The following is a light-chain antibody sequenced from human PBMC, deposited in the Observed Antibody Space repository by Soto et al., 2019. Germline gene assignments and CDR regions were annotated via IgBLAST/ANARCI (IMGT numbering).Light chain of an antibody. V-gene: IGKV4-1*01. CDR1: QSVLYSSNNKNY. J-gene: IGKJ1*01. Sequence: DIVMTQSPDSLAVSLGERATINCKSSQSVLYSSNNKNYLGWYQKKPGQPPKLLIYWASSRESVGPDRFRGSGSGTDFTLTISSLQAEYVAVYYCQQYFGTPRTFGQGTKVEIK. CDR3: QQYFGTPRT. CDR2: WAS.